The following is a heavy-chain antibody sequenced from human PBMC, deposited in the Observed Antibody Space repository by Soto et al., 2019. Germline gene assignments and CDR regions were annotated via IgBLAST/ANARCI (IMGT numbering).Heavy chain of an antibody. CDR3: ARVSVDVPE. Sequence: QLQLVQSVAEVTKPGASVKVSCKISGPTFIAYYIHWVRQAPGQGLEWMGWIDPKSGGTTSEQKFLGRVTMTRDTSINTAYMELNRLTSDDTAVYYCARVSVDVPEWGQGTLISVSS. CDR1: GPTFIAYY. V-gene: IGHV1-2*02. CDR2: IDPKSGGT. D-gene: IGHD5-12*01. J-gene: IGHJ4*02.